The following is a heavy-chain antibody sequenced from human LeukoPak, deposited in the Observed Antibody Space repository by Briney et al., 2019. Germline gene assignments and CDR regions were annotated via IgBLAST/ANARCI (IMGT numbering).Heavy chain of an antibody. D-gene: IGHD5-18*01. CDR1: GFTSSNYG. CDR2: IPYDGSNR. J-gene: IGHJ4*02. CDR3: ARHLSGITGYTYGRGIDS. Sequence: GGSLRLSCAASGFTSSNYGMHWIRQAPGKGLEWVAFIPYDGSNRYYADSVKGRFTISRDNSKYALYVQMNNLSTEDTAVYYCARHLSGITGYTYGRGIDSWGQGTLVTVSS. V-gene: IGHV3-30*02.